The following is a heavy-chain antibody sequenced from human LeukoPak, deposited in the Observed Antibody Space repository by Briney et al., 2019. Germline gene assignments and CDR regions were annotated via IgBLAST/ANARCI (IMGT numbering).Heavy chain of an antibody. CDR2: IFYSGST. V-gene: IGHV4-59*12. J-gene: IGHJ3*02. D-gene: IGHD3-22*01. Sequence: SETLSLTCTVSGGSISSYYWSWIRQPPGKALEWIGNIFYSGSTYYSPSLKSRVTISLDTSRNQSSLKLNSVTAADTAVYYCAKSNGYGLIDXWGQGTMVTVSS. CDR3: AKSNGYGLIDX. CDR1: GGSISSYY.